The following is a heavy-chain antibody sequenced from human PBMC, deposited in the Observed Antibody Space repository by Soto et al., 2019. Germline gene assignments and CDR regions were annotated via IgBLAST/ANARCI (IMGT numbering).Heavy chain of an antibody. Sequence: QVQLQESGPGLVKPSETLSLTCTVSGGSISSYYWSWIRQPPGKGLEWIGYIYYSGSTNYHPSLTGRVTISVDTSKNQFALKLSSVTAADTAVYYCAGERFLESCWGQGSLVTVSS. CDR2: IYYSGST. CDR3: AGERFLESC. J-gene: IGHJ4*02. V-gene: IGHV4-59*01. D-gene: IGHD3-3*01. CDR1: GGSISSYY.